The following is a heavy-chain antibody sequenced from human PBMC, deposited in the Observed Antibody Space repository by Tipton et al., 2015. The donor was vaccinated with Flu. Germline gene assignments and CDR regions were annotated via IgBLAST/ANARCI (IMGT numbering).Heavy chain of an antibody. D-gene: IGHD2-2*01. V-gene: IGHV4-59*12. CDR1: GDSISSDYY. CDR3: ARDPSLGMPDYFDY. Sequence: TLSLTCAVSGDSISSDYYWGWIRQPPGKGLEWIGYIYNSEYTKYNPSLKSRVTISVDTSKKQFSLQLRSVTAADTAVYYCARDPSLGMPDYFDYWGQGTLVTASS. CDR2: IYNSEYT. J-gene: IGHJ4*02.